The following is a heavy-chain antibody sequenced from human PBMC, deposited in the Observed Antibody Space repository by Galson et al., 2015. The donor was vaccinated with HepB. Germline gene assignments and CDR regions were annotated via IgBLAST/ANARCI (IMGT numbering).Heavy chain of an antibody. CDR1: GGSISSYY. V-gene: IGHV4-59*01. J-gene: IGHJ6*02. Sequence: SETLSLTCTVSGGSISSYYWSWIRQPPGKGLEWIGYIYYSGSTNYNPSLKSRVTISVDTSKNQFSLKLSSVTAADTAVYYCARLPHYQLPSWDYYGMDVWGQGTTVTVSS. D-gene: IGHD2-2*01. CDR2: IYYSGST. CDR3: ARLPHYQLPSWDYYGMDV.